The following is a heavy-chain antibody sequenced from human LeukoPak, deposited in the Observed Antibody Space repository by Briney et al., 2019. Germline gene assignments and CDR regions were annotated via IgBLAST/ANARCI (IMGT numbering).Heavy chain of an antibody. CDR3: ARGDSNDSKGFDP. J-gene: IGHJ5*02. Sequence: SETLSLTCTVSGGSISTYSWNWIRHPPGRGLEWIGSMYYRGSTNFNPSLRSRATMSLDTSKNQFSLKLSSVTAADTAVYYCARGDSNDSKGFDPWGQGTLVTVSS. CDR2: MYYRGST. V-gene: IGHV4-59*01. CDR1: GGSISTYS. D-gene: IGHD4-11*01.